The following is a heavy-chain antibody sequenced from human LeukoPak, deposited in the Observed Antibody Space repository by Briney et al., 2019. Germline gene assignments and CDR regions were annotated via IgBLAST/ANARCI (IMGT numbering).Heavy chain of an antibody. CDR1: GGSISSSSYY. V-gene: IGHV4-39*01. D-gene: IGHD3-22*01. J-gene: IGHJ3*02. CDR3: ARGLRITMIVVVITTPPFDAFDI. CDR2: IYYSGST. Sequence: SETLSLTCTVSGGSISSSSYYWGWIRQPPGKGLEWIGSIYYSGSTYYNPSLKSRVTISVDTSKNQFSLKLSSVTAADTAVYYCARGLRITMIVVVITTPPFDAFDIWGQGTMVTVSS.